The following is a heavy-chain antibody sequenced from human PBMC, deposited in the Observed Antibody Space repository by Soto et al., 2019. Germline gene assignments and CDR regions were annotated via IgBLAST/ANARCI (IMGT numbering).Heavy chain of an antibody. J-gene: IGHJ4*02. V-gene: IGHV3-74*01. CDR3: ARGGYDILTGYSFDY. CDR1: GFTFSSYW. CDR2: INSDGSST. Sequence: HPGGSLRLSCAASGFTFSSYWMHWVRQAPGKGLVWVSRINSDGSSTSYADSVKGRFTISRDNAKNTLYLQMNSLRAEDTAVYYCARGGYDILTGYSFDYWGQGTLVTVSS. D-gene: IGHD3-9*01.